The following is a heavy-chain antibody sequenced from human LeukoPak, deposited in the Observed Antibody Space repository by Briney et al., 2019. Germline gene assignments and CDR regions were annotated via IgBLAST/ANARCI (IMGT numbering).Heavy chain of an antibody. Sequence: ASVNVSCKASGYTFTNYYIHWVRQAPGQGLEWMGIITPSSSSTTYAQKFQGRVTMTRDTSTSTAYMELRSLRSDDTAVYYCARDLHCSGGSCYEGYYYGMDVWGQGTTVTVSS. D-gene: IGHD2-15*01. V-gene: IGHV1-46*01. CDR1: GYTFTNYY. CDR3: ARDLHCSGGSCYEGYYYGMDV. CDR2: ITPSSSST. J-gene: IGHJ6*02.